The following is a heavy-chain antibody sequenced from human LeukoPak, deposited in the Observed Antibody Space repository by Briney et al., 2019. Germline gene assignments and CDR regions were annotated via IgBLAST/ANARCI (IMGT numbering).Heavy chain of an antibody. Sequence: PSETLSLTCAVYGGSFSGYYWSWIRQPPGKGLGWIGEINHSGSTNYNPSLKSRVTISVDTSKNQFSLKLSSVTAADTAVYYCARTGSGWYERHYFDYWGQGTLVTVSS. CDR2: INHSGST. J-gene: IGHJ4*02. D-gene: IGHD6-19*01. CDR3: ARTGSGWYERHYFDY. CDR1: GGSFSGYY. V-gene: IGHV4-34*01.